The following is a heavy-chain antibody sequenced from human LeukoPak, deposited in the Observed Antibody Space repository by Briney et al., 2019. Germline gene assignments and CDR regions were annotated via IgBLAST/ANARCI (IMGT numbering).Heavy chain of an antibody. CDR1: GYSISSGYY. Sequence: SETLSLTCAVSGYSISSGYYWGWIRQPPGKGLEWIGSIYHSGSTYYNPSLKSRVTISVDTSKNQFSLKLNSVTAADTAVYYCAKGGNSEYSSSSYWGQGSLVTVSS. CDR3: AKGGNSEYSSSSY. J-gene: IGHJ4*02. CDR2: IYHSGST. D-gene: IGHD6-6*01. V-gene: IGHV4-38-2*01.